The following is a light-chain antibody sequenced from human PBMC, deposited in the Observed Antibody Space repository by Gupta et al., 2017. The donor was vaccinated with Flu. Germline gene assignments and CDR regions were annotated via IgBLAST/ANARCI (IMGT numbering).Light chain of an antibody. CDR3: ATGDSSRRVGV. J-gene: IGLJ2*01. Sequence: QSVFSHPPSLSADPGQKITISYSGSSSNIGNNFVSWYQNLPGTAPKLLTYEDYRRPSMIPDRFSATKSGTAATLGITGHQTGDEADYYCATGDSSRRVGVFGGGTRVTVL. CDR2: EDY. CDR1: SSNIGNNF. V-gene: IGLV1-51*02.